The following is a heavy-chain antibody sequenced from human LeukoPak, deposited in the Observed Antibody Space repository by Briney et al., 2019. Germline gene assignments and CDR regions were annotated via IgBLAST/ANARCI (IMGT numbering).Heavy chain of an antibody. CDR1: GGSFSGYY. D-gene: IGHD4-17*01. CDR3: ARRTTVTSY. Sequence: SETLSLTCAVYGGSFSGYYWGWIRQPPGKGLEWIGEINHSGSTNYNPSLKSRVTISVDTSKNQFSLKLSSVTAADTAVYYCARRTTVTSYWGQGTLVTVSS. J-gene: IGHJ4*02. V-gene: IGHV4-34*01. CDR2: INHSGST.